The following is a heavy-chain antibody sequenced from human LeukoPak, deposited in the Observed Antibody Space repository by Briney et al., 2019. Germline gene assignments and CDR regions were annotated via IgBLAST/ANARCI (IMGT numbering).Heavy chain of an antibody. J-gene: IGHJ4*02. CDR1: GDAISRTNYY. D-gene: IGHD2/OR15-2a*01. CDR3: ARPKREFCSSTTCFGEFDS. Sequence: SETLSLTCSVSGDAISRTNYYWGWIRQPPGKGLEWIGSIFHSGSSSYNPSLKGRVSMSIDTSKNQLSLKLTSVTAADTAVYFCARPKREFCSSTTCFGEFDSWGPGTLVTVSS. CDR2: IFHSGSS. V-gene: IGHV4-39*01.